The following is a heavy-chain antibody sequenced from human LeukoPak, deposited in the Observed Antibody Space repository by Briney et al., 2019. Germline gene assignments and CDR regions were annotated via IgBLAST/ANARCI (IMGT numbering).Heavy chain of an antibody. D-gene: IGHD5-24*01. CDR2: IYYSGST. V-gene: IGHV4-59*01. Sequence: SETLSLTCTVSGGSISSYYWSWIRQPAGKGLEWIGYIYYSGSTNYNPSLKSRVTISVDTSKNQFSLKLSSVTAADTAVYYCARDRDYYYYMDVWGKGTTVTVSS. CDR3: ARDRDYYYYMDV. CDR1: GGSISSYY. J-gene: IGHJ6*03.